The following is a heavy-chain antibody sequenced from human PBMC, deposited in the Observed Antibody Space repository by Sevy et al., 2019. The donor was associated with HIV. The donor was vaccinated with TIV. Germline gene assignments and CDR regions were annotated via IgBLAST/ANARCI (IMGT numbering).Heavy chain of an antibody. CDR1: GLTFSSYG. Sequence: GGSLRLSCAASGLTFSSYGMHWVRQAPGKGLEWVALIWYDGSNKYYADSVKGRFTISRDNSKNTLYLQMNSLRAEDTAVYYCARGPGYSSSWYRTAGLYYFDYWGQGTLVTVSS. J-gene: IGHJ4*02. D-gene: IGHD6-13*01. CDR3: ARGPGYSSSWYRTAGLYYFDY. CDR2: IWYDGSNK. V-gene: IGHV3-33*01.